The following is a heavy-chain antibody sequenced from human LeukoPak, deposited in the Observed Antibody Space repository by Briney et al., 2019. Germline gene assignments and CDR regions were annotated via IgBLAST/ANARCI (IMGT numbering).Heavy chain of an antibody. D-gene: IGHD1-26*01. Sequence: GASVKISCKASGFSFSRYYIHWVRQAPGQGLEWMGIINPSGGSTSYAQKFQGRVTMTRDTSTSTVYMELSSLRSEDTAVYYCARERIVGATGSDYWGQGTLVTVSS. CDR3: ARERIVGATGSDY. CDR1: GFSFSRYY. CDR2: INPSGGST. J-gene: IGHJ4*02. V-gene: IGHV1-46*01.